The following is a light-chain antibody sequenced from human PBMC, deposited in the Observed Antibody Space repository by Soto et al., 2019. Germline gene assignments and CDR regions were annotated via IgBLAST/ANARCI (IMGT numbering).Light chain of an antibody. CDR2: YAS. Sequence: EIVLTQSPATLSLSPGERASLSCRASQSVNYYFAWYQQKPGQAPRRLISYASTRATGIPARFSGSGSGTDFTLTISSLEPEDFAVYYCQQRSDWPRRTFGQGTKVEI. V-gene: IGKV3-11*01. CDR3: QQRSDWPRRT. CDR1: QSVNYY. J-gene: IGKJ1*01.